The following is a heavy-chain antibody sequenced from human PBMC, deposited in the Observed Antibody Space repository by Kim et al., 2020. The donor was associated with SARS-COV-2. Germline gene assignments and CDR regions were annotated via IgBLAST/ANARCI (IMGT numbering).Heavy chain of an antibody. CDR3: ARSPTSPCGVDSFDF. CDR2: VHSSGVT. J-gene: IGHJ4*02. CDR1: SGPMSGFY. D-gene: IGHD2-21*01. V-gene: IGHV4-4*08. Sequence: SETLSLTCSVSSGPMSGFYWSWVRQPPGMGLEWVGSVHSSGVTEYNPSFNNRVTVSLDTSKNHFSLSLNSVTAADRAMYYCARSPTSPCGVDSFDFWGLG.